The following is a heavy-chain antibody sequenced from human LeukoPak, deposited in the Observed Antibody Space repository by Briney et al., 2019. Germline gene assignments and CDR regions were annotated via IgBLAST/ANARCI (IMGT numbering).Heavy chain of an antibody. CDR3: ARGGYSGYDEGDY. Sequence: PGGSLRLSCAASGFTFSSYWMHWVRQAPGKGLVWVSRINSDGGSTSYADSVKGRFTISRDNAKNTLYLQMNSLRAEDTAVYYCARGGYSGYDEGDYWGQGTLVTVSS. CDR1: GFTFSSYW. J-gene: IGHJ4*02. CDR2: INSDGGST. D-gene: IGHD5-12*01. V-gene: IGHV3-74*01.